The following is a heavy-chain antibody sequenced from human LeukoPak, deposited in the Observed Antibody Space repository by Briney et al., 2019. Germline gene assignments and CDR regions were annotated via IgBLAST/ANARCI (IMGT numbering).Heavy chain of an antibody. D-gene: IGHD3-16*01. CDR1: GFTFSSYA. CDR2: ITWNSGSI. V-gene: IGHV3-9*01. CDR3: VEGGF. J-gene: IGHJ4*02. Sequence: PGGSLRLSCAASGFTFSSYAMHWVRQAPGKGLEWVSGITWNSGSIGYADSVKGRFTISRDNAKNSLYLQMNSLRVEDTALYYCVEGGFWGQGTLVTVSS.